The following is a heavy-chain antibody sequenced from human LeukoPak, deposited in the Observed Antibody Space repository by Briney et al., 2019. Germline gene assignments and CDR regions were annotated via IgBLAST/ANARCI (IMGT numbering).Heavy chain of an antibody. V-gene: IGHV3-30*02. D-gene: IGHD3-10*01. CDR3: AKDLYLTYGSGSHDAFDI. J-gene: IGHJ3*02. Sequence: GGSLRLSCEASGFTFRSYGLHWVRQAPGKGLEWVAFIRYGGRNKYYADSVKGRFTISRDNSKNTLFLQMNSLRPEDTAVYYCAKDLYLTYGSGSHDAFDIWGQGTMVTVSS. CDR2: IRYGGRNK. CDR1: GFTFRSYG.